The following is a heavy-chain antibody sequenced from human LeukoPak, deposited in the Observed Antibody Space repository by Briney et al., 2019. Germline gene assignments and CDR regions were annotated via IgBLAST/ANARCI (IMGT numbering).Heavy chain of an antibody. J-gene: IGHJ6*02. CDR3: AKPRQQLVRYGLDV. CDR2: ISASGGST. Sequence: PGGSLRLSCAASGFIFNSYAMTWVRQAPGKGLEWVSAISASGGSTYYADSVKGRFTISRDNSKSTLYLQMNSLRSEDTAVYYCAKPRQQLVRYGLDVWGQGTMVIVSS. D-gene: IGHD6-6*01. V-gene: IGHV3-23*01. CDR1: GFIFNSYA.